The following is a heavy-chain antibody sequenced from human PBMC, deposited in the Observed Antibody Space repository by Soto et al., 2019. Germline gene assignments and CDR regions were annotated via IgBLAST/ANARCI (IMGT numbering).Heavy chain of an antibody. V-gene: IGHV3-64D*08. Sequence: PGGSLRLSCSASGFTFSSYAMHWVRQAPGKGLEYVSAISSNGGSTYYADSVKGRFTISRDNSKNTLYLQMSSLRAEDTAVYYCVKDLSGWYPPFDYWGQGTLVTVSS. CDR2: ISSNGGST. CDR1: GFTFSSYA. D-gene: IGHD6-19*01. J-gene: IGHJ4*02. CDR3: VKDLSGWYPPFDY.